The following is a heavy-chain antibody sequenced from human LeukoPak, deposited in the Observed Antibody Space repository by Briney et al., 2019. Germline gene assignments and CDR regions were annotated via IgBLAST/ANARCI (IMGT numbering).Heavy chain of an antibody. V-gene: IGHV4-30-4*08. CDR1: GGSISSGDYY. J-gene: IGHJ4*02. D-gene: IGHD2-2*01. CDR2: IYYSGST. Sequence: ASQTLSLTCTVSGGSISSGDYYWSWIRQPPGRGLEWIGYIYYSGSTYYNPSLKSRVTISVDTSKNQFSLKLSSVTAADTAVYYCARVGIVEVPAASYWGQGTLVTVSS. CDR3: ARVGIVEVPAASY.